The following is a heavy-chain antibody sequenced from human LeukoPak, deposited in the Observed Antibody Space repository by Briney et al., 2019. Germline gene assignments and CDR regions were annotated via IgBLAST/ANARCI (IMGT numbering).Heavy chain of an antibody. J-gene: IGHJ4*02. Sequence: GRSLRLSCAASGFTFSLYAMHWVRQAPGKGLERVAVISRDGTIKYYADYVKGRFTISRDNSKNTLYLQMDSLRPEDTAVFYCASRSGGFDYWGQGTLVTISS. V-gene: IGHV3-30-3*01. CDR2: ISRDGTIK. D-gene: IGHD2-15*01. CDR3: ASRSGGFDY. CDR1: GFTFSLYA.